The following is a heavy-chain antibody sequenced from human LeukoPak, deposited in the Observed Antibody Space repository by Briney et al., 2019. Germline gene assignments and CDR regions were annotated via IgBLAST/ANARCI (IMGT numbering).Heavy chain of an antibody. D-gene: IGHD5-18*01. CDR2: INHSGST. J-gene: IGHJ4*02. CDR3: ARGSTRRGYSYGLFPAGGDY. Sequence: SETLSLTCAVYGGSFSGYYWSWIRQPPGKGLEWIGEINHSGSTNYNPSLKSRVTISVDTSKNQFSLKLSSVTAADTAVYYCARGSTRRGYSYGLFPAGGDYWGQGTLVTVSS. CDR1: GGSFSGYY. V-gene: IGHV4-34*01.